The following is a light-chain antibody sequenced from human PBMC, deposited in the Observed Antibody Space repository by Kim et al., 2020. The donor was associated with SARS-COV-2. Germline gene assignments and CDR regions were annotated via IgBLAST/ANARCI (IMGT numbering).Light chain of an antibody. CDR1: QTISTY. J-gene: IGKJ4*01. CDR3: QQSYSTPLT. V-gene: IGKV1-39*01. CDR2: AAS. Sequence: ASVGDRVTITCRASQTISTYLNWYQQKPGKAPKLLIYAASSLQSEVPSRFSGSGSGTDFTLTISSLQPEDFATYYCQQSYSTPLTFGGGTKVDIK.